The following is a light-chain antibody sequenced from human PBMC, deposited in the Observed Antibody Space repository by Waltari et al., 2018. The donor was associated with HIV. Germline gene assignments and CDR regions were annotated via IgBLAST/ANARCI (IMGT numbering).Light chain of an antibody. CDR3: QQHNTYPLT. CDR1: QGIRSY. Sequence: DILLTQSPPFLAASVGDRVTISCRASQGIRSYLAWFQQKPGRAPKLLIFGATTFQSGVPSRFSGSGSGTQFTLTINSLQPEDFATYYCQQHNTYPLTFGPGT. V-gene: IGKV1-9*01. J-gene: IGKJ3*01. CDR2: GAT.